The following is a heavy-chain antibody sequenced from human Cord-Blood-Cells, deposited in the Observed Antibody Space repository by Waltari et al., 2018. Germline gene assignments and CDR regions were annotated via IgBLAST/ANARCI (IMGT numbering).Heavy chain of an antibody. CDR1: GFPFSNAG. CDR2: IKSKTDGGTT. CDR3: TTGWYFSY. Sequence: EVQLVASGGGLVKPGGSLKLACQASGFPFSNAGMCWVRQAPGKGLEWVGRIKSKTDGGTTDYAAPVKGRFTISRDDSKNTLYLQMNSLKTEDTAVYYCTTGWYFSYWGQGTLVTVSS. J-gene: IGHJ4*02. V-gene: IGHV3-15*01. D-gene: IGHD6-19*01.